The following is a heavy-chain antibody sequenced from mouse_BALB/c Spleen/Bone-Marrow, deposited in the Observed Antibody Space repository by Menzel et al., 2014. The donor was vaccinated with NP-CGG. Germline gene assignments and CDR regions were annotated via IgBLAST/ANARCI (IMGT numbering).Heavy chain of an antibody. CDR3: TRWGWSFDY. CDR1: GYTFSSYW. J-gene: IGHJ2*01. D-gene: IGHD2-3*01. CDR2: ILPGSGSS. Sequence: VQLQQSGAELMKPGASVKISCKATGYTFSSYWIEWVKQRPGHGLEWIGEILPGSGSSNYNEKFKGKATITAGTSSNTAYMQLSSLTSEDSAVYYCTRWGWSFDYWGQGTTLTVSS. V-gene: IGHV1-9*01.